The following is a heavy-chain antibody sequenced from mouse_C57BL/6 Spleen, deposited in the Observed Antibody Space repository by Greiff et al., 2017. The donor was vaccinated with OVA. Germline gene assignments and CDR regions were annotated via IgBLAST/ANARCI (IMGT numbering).Heavy chain of an antibody. CDR2: ISSGGDYI. J-gene: IGHJ4*01. CDR1: GFTFSSYA. Sequence: EVQGVESGEGLVKPGGSLKLSCAASGFTFSSYAMSWVRQTPEKRLEWVAYISSGGDYIYYADTVKGRFTISRDNARNTLYLQMSSLKSEDTAMYYCTRALAYTYAMDYWGQGTSVTVSS. D-gene: IGHD2-10*01. V-gene: IGHV5-9-1*02. CDR3: TRALAYTYAMDY.